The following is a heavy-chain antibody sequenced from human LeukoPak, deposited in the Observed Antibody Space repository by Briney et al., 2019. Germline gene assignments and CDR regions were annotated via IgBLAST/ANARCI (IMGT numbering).Heavy chain of an antibody. Sequence: GGALRLSCAASGFTFSSYAMSWVRQAPGKWLQRVSAISGSGGSTYYADSVKGRFTISRDNSKNTLYLQMNSLRAEDTAVYYCAKARPPVGISVFEWGQGTLVTVSS. J-gene: IGHJ4*02. CDR1: GFTFSSYA. CDR2: ISGSGGST. D-gene: IGHD3-3*01. V-gene: IGHV3-23*01. CDR3: AKARPPVGISVFE.